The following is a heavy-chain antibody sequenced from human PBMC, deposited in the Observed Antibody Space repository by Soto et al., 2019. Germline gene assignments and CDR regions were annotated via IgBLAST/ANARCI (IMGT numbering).Heavy chain of an antibody. CDR3: ARAEMTPSLYYFDY. J-gene: IGHJ4*02. CDR1: GGSISSGGYY. V-gene: IGHV4-31*03. Sequence: SETLSLTCTVSGGSISSGGYYWSWIRQHPGKGLEWIGYIYYSGSTYYNPSLKSRVTISVDTSKNQFSLKLSSVTAADTAVYYCARAEMTPSLYYFDYWGQGTLVTVSS. CDR2: IYYSGST.